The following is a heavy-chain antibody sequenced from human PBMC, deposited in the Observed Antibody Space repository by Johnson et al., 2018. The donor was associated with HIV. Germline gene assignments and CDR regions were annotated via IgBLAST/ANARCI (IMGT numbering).Heavy chain of an antibody. CDR2: IKHDGSEK. J-gene: IGHJ3*02. D-gene: IGHD1-1*01. V-gene: IGHV3-7*05. Sequence: MQLVESGGGLVQPGGSLSLSCAASGFTFSSNWMSWVRQAPGKGLEWVANIKHDGSEKYYVDSVKGRFTISRDNAKNSLYLQMNSLKTEDTAVYYCTTDRYAFDIWGQGTLVTVSS. CDR3: TTDRYAFDI. CDR1: GFTFSSNW.